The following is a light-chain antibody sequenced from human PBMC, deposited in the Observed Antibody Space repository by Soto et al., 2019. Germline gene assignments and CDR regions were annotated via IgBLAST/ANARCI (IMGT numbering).Light chain of an antibody. V-gene: IGKV3-20*01. J-gene: IGKJ1*01. CDR3: HQYVNAPWT. CDR2: GAS. CDR1: QTVSGRY. Sequence: EIGLTQSPGTLSLSPGERATLSCRASQTVSGRYLAWYQQKPGQAPSLLIYGASSRATGIPDRFSGSGSGTAFTLTISRLEPEDFAVYYCHQYVNAPWTLGQGTKVEIK.